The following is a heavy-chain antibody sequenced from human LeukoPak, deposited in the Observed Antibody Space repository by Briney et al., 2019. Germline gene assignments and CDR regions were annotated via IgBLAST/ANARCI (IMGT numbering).Heavy chain of an antibody. J-gene: IGHJ6*02. CDR3: ARGDSGSYPYYFYYGMDV. CDR2: IWYDGSNK. CDR1: GXTFSSYG. Sequence: GGSLRLSCAASGXTFSSYGMHWVRQAPGKGLEWVVVIWYDGSNKYYVDSVKGRFTISRDNSKNTLYLQMNSLKTEDTAVYYCARGDSGSYPYYFYYGMDVWGQGTTVTVSS. D-gene: IGHD1-26*01. V-gene: IGHV3-33*01.